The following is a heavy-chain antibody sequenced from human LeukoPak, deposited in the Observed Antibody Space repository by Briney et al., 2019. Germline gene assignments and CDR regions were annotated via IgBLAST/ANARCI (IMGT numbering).Heavy chain of an antibody. J-gene: IGHJ6*03. D-gene: IGHD3-3*01. CDR1: GGTFSSYA. CDR3: ARVYSTIFGVVPMDV. CDR2: IIPIFGTA. Sequence: GASVKVSCKASGGTFSSYAISWVRQAPGQGLEWMGGIIPIFGTANYAQKFQGRVTITADESTSTAYMELRSLRSDDTAVYYCARVYSTIFGVVPMDVWGKGTTVTVSS. V-gene: IGHV1-69*13.